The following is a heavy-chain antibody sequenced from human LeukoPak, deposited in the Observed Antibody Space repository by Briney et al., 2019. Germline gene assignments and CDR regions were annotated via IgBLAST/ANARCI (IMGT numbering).Heavy chain of an antibody. J-gene: IGHJ4*02. CDR1: GGSISGYY. Sequence: PSETLSLTCTVSGGSISGYYWSWIRQPPGKGLEWIGYIHYSGSTNYNPSLDSRVTISIDTSKNQFSLKLTSVTAADTAVYYCARLLTGSTSWHIDYWGQGTLVTVSS. D-gene: IGHD2-2*01. CDR3: ARLLTGSTSWHIDY. CDR2: IHYSGST. V-gene: IGHV4-59*08.